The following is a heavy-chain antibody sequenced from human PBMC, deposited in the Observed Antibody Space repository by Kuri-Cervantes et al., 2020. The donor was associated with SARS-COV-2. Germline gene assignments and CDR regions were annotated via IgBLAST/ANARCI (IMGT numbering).Heavy chain of an antibody. CDR2: INLNTDGT. Sequence: ASVKVSCKVSGYTLTELSMHWVRQAPGQGLEWMGWINLNTDGTHYAQNFQGRVTMTRDTSISTAYMELSRLRSDDTAVYYCARDPAWTGDGPWGQGTLVTVSS. V-gene: IGHV1-2*02. CDR3: ARDPAWTGDGP. J-gene: IGHJ5*02. D-gene: IGHD3/OR15-3a*01. CDR1: GYTLTELS.